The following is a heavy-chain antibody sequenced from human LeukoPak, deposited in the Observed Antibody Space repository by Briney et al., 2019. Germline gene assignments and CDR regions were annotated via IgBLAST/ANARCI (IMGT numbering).Heavy chain of an antibody. J-gene: IGHJ5*02. CDR3: AAGTSWFDP. CDR2: MYYSGST. CDR1: GGSINTFY. Sequence: KSSETLSLTCTVSGGSINTFYWSWFRQPPGKGLEWIGYMYYSGSTNYNPSLKSRVSISIDTSKTQFSLKLNSVTAADTAVYYCAAGTSWFDPWGQGTLVTVSS. V-gene: IGHV4-59*01. D-gene: IGHD6-13*01.